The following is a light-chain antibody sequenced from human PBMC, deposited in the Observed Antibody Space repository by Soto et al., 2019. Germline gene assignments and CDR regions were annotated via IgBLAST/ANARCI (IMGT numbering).Light chain of an antibody. CDR2: EVN. V-gene: IGLV2-8*01. Sequence: QSALTQPPSASGSPGQSVAISCTGTSSDVGGYNYVSWYQQHPGKAPKLMIYEVNKRPSGVPDRLSGSKSGNTDSLTVSGLQAEDEADYYCSSYAGSRNVFVTGTKVTVL. CDR3: SSYAGSRNV. CDR1: SSDVGGYNY. J-gene: IGLJ1*01.